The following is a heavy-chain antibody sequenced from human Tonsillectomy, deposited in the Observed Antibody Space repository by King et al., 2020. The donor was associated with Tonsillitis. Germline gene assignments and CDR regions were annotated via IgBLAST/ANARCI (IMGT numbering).Heavy chain of an antibody. CDR1: GGSITSGGYY. J-gene: IGHJ4*02. D-gene: IGHD5-18*01. CDR2: IYKSGGT. CDR3: AGSLPSPGSVDTAFDS. Sequence: VQLQESGPGLVKPSQTLSLTCSVSGGSITSGGYYWAWIRQHPGEGLEWIGYIYKSGGTYYNPSLKSRVTISVDTSQNQVSLRVNSVTAADTAVYYCAGSLPSPGSVDTAFDSWGQGTLVTVSA. V-gene: IGHV4-31*03.